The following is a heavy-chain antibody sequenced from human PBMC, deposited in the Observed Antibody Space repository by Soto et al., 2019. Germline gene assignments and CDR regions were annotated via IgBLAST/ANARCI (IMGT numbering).Heavy chain of an antibody. CDR3: ARQVTLGYFQH. V-gene: IGHV4-39*01. D-gene: IGHD5-18*01. J-gene: IGHJ1*01. CDR1: GGSISSSSYY. CDR2: IYYSGST. Sequence: PSETLSLTCTVSGGSISSSSYYWGWIRQPPGKGLEWIGSIYYSGSTYYNPSLKSRVTISVDTSKNQFSLKLSSVTAADTAVYYCARQVTLGYFQHWGQGTLVTVSS.